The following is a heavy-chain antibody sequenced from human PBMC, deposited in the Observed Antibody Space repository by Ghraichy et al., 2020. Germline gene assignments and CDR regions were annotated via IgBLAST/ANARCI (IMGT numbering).Heavy chain of an antibody. D-gene: IGHD1-26*01. CDR1: GFTFSSYS. V-gene: IGHV3-48*02. Sequence: GGSLRLSCAASGFTFSSYSMSWVRQAPGKGLEWVSYISSSSSTMYYADSVKGRFTFSRDNAKNSLYLQMNSLRDEDTAVYYCARNDGSYYPGNYFDFWGQGILVTVSS. J-gene: IGHJ4*02. CDR2: ISSSSSTM. CDR3: ARNDGSYYPGNYFDF.